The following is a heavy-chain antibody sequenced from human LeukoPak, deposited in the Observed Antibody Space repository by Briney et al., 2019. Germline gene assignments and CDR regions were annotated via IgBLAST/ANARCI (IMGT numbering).Heavy chain of an antibody. CDR3: ARVSHLYYDFWSGYYAY. Sequence: PGGSLRLSCAASGFTFSSYAMHWVRQAPGKGLEWVAVISYDGSNKYYADSVKGRFTISRDNSKNTLYLQMNSLRAEDTAVYYCARVSHLYYDFWSGYYAYWGQGTLVTVSS. J-gene: IGHJ4*02. CDR1: GFTFSSYA. V-gene: IGHV3-30-3*01. CDR2: ISYDGSNK. D-gene: IGHD3-3*01.